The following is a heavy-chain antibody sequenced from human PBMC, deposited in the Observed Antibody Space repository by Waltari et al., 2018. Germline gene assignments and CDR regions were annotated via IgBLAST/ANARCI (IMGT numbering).Heavy chain of an antibody. CDR1: GFPFSSYA. D-gene: IGHD2-15*01. CDR3: AHTEREGGSCKY. Sequence: EVQLVESGGGLVQPGGSLRLSCAASGFPFSSYAMSWVRQAPGKGLEWVSAISGSGGSTYYADSVKGRFTISRDNSKNTLYLQMNSLRAEDTAVYYCAHTEREGGSCKYWGQGTLVTVSS. J-gene: IGHJ4*02. CDR2: ISGSGGST. V-gene: IGHV3-23*04.